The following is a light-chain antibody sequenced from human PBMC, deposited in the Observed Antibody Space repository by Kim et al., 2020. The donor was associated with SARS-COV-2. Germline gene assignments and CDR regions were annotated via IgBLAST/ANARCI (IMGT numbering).Light chain of an antibody. Sequence: DIQMTQSPSTLSASVGDRVTITCRASQSISSWLAWYQQKPGKAPKLVIYDASSLESGVPSRFSGSGSGTEFTLTISSLQPDDFATYYRQEYNSYPYTLGQGTKLEI. J-gene: IGKJ2*01. CDR2: DAS. CDR1: QSISSW. V-gene: IGKV1-5*01. CDR3: QEYNSYPYT.